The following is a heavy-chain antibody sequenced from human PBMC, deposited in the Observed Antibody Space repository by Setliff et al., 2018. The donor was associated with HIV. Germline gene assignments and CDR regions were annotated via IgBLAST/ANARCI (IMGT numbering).Heavy chain of an antibody. D-gene: IGHD5-18*01. J-gene: IGHJ4*02. CDR2: IYHSGNT. V-gene: IGHV4-39*01. CDR1: GGPITSNTYF. Sequence: SETLSLTCSVSGGPITSNTYFWDWIRQAPGKGLEWIGSIYHSGNTYYNPSLKSRVSISVGTSKRQFSLKLTSVTAGDSALYYCARAGSYGWDYWGQGTLVTVSS. CDR3: ARAGSYGWDY.